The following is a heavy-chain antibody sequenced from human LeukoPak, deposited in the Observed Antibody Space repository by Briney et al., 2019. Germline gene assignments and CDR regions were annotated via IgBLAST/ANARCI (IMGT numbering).Heavy chain of an antibody. CDR1: GFTFSSYG. D-gene: IGHD3-22*01. CDR2: ISYDGSNK. Sequence: GGSLRLSCAASGFTFSSYGMHWVRQAPGKGLEWVAVISYDGSNKYYADSVKGRFTISRDNSKNTLYLQMNSLRAEDTAVYYCAKPSPYYYDSSGYSFDYWGQGTLVTVSS. V-gene: IGHV3-30*18. J-gene: IGHJ4*02. CDR3: AKPSPYYYDSSGYSFDY.